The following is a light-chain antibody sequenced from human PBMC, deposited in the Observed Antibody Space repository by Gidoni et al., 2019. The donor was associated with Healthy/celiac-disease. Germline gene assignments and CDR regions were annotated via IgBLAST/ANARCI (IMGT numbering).Light chain of an antibody. CDR3: QSYDSSLGHVV. V-gene: IGLV1-40*01. CDR1: SSNIGAGYD. CDR2: GNS. J-gene: IGLJ2*01. Sequence: QSVLTQPPSVSGAPGQRVTISCTGSSSNIGAGYDVHWYQQLPGTAPKLLIYGNSNRPSGFPDRFSGSTSGTSASLAITGLQAEDEADYYCQSYDSSLGHVVFGGGTKLTVL.